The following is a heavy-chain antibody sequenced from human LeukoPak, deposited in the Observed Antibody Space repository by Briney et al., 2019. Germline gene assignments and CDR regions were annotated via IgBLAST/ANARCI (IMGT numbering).Heavy chain of an antibody. CDR3: ARGQKYRSGYTVTELGSGYFDY. CDR1: GGLIRSSNYY. D-gene: IGHD5-18*01. J-gene: IGHJ4*02. Sequence: PSDTLSLPCTVSGGLIRSSNYYWGRIRQPQGKVLGWNRRIHYSGRTYYNASLKSRVTISVDTSKNQFSLKLSSVTAADTAVYYCARGQKYRSGYTVTELGSGYFDYWGQGPLVTVSS. V-gene: IGHV4-39*07. CDR2: IHYSGRT.